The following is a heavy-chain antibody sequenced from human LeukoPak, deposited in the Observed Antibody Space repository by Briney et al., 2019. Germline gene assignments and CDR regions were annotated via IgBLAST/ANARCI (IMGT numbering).Heavy chain of an antibody. CDR2: GSSDGSTT. J-gene: IGHJ4*02. V-gene: IGHV3-74*01. CDR3: ARDADGPGSLIDY. Sequence: GGSLRLSCAASGFTFDDYAMHWVRQAPGKGLEWVSRGSSDGSTTTYADSVKGRFTISRDNGKNTLYLQMNSLRAEDTAVYYCARDADGPGSLIDYWGQGTLVTVSS. D-gene: IGHD1-14*01. CDR1: GFTFDDYA.